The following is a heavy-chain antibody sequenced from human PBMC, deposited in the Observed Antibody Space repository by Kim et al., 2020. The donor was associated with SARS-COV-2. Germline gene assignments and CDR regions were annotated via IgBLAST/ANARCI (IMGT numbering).Heavy chain of an antibody. V-gene: IGHV4-59*01. CDR3: ARAASSGYYNWFDP. Sequence: NPSLKSRVTISVDTSKNQFSLKLSSVTAADTAVYYCARAASSGYYNWFDPWGQGTLVTVSS. D-gene: IGHD5-12*01. J-gene: IGHJ5*02.